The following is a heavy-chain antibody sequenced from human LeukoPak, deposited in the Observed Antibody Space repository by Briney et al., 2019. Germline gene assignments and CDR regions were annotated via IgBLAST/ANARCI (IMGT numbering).Heavy chain of an antibody. J-gene: IGHJ6*01. Sequence: GGSLRLSCAASGFTFSSYAMSWVRQAPGKGLEWVSAISGSGGSTYYADSVKGRFTISRDNSKNTLYLQMNSLRAEDTAVYYCAKDQQRLVPYYYYYYGMDVWGQGTTVTVSS. CDR2: ISGSGGST. V-gene: IGHV3-23*01. CDR3: AKDQQRLVPYYYYYYGMDV. CDR1: GFTFSSYA. D-gene: IGHD6-13*01.